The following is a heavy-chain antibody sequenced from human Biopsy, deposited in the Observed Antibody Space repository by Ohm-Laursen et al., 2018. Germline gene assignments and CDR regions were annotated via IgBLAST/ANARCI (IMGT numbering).Heavy chain of an antibody. V-gene: IGHV4-59*01. Sequence: GTLSLTCTVSGDSISSYYWSWIRQPPGKGLQRIGYVYYTGSTDYNPSLKSRVTISVDTSKNQFSLKLSSVTAADTAVYFCARGSSYGYDFDSWGQGTLVTVSS. J-gene: IGHJ4*02. CDR2: VYYTGST. D-gene: IGHD5-18*01. CDR3: ARGSSYGYDFDS. CDR1: GDSISSYY.